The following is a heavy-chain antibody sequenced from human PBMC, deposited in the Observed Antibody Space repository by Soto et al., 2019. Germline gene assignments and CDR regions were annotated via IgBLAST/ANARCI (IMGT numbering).Heavy chain of an antibody. Sequence: GGSLRLSCAASGFTFSSYGMHWVRQAPGKGLEWVAVISYDGSNKYYADSVKGRFTISRDNSKNTLYLQMNSLRAEDTAVYYCAKELGRTYYYDTRPLDYWGQGTLVTVSS. CDR2: ISYDGSNK. CDR3: AKELGRTYYYDTRPLDY. J-gene: IGHJ4*02. V-gene: IGHV3-30*18. D-gene: IGHD3-22*01. CDR1: GFTFSSYG.